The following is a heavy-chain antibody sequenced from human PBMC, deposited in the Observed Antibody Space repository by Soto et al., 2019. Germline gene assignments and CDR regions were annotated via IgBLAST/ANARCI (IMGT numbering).Heavy chain of an antibody. D-gene: IGHD1-1*01. CDR1: GYTFTSYG. V-gene: IGHV1-18*01. CDR2: ISAYNGST. Sequence: ASVKVSCKASGYTFTSYGISWVRQAPGQGLEWMGWISAYNGSTNYAQKLQGRVTMTTDTSTSTAYMELRSLRSDDTAVYYCARDRRLERRFHWFDPWGQGTLVTVSS. CDR3: ARDRRLERRFHWFDP. J-gene: IGHJ5*02.